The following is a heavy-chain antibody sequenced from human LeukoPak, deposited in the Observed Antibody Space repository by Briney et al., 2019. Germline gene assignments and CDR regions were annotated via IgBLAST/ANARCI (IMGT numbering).Heavy chain of an antibody. CDR2: ISYDGSNK. Sequence: GGSLRLSCAASEFTFSSYAMHWVRQAPGKGLEWVAVISYDGSNKYYADSVKGRFTISRDNSKNTLYLQMNSLRAEDTAVYYCARDRWQLVLEYWFDPWGQGTLVTVSS. CDR1: EFTFSSYA. J-gene: IGHJ5*02. D-gene: IGHD6-6*01. CDR3: ARDRWQLVLEYWFDP. V-gene: IGHV3-30*01.